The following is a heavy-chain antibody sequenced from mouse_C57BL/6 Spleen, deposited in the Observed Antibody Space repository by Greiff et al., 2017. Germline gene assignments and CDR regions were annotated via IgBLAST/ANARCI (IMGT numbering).Heavy chain of an antibody. CDR3: ARKGITTGAGYYFDY. CDR1: GYTFTSYW. V-gene: IGHV1-59*01. Sequence: QVQLQQPGAELVRPGTSVKLSCKASGYTFTSYWMHWVKQRPGQGLEWIGVIDPSDSYTNYNQKFKGKATLTVDTSSSTAYMQLSSLTSEDSAVYYCARKGITTGAGYYFDYWGQGTTLTVSS. D-gene: IGHD1-1*01. J-gene: IGHJ2*01. CDR2: IDPSDSYT.